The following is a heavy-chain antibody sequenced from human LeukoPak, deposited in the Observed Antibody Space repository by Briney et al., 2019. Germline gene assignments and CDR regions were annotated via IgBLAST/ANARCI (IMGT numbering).Heavy chain of an antibody. J-gene: IGHJ4*02. Sequence: GASVKVSCKPSGYTFISYGISWVRQAPGQGLEWMGWISAYNGNTNYRQKLQGRVTMPTDTSTSTAYMDLRSLRSDDTAIYYCARDSPDGSGTYYNDSPDYWGQGTLVTVSS. CDR3: ARDSPDGSGTYYNDSPDY. CDR1: GYTFISYG. V-gene: IGHV1-18*01. CDR2: ISAYNGNT. D-gene: IGHD3-10*01.